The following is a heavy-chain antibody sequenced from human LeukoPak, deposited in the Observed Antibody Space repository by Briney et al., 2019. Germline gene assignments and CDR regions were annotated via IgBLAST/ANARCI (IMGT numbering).Heavy chain of an antibody. Sequence: GASVKASCKASGGTFSSYAISWVRQAPGQGLEWKGGIIPIFGTANYAQKFQGRVTITADESTSTAYMELSSLRSEDTAVYYCARVQQLVLDYWGQGTLVTVSS. CDR3: ARVQQLVLDY. J-gene: IGHJ4*02. D-gene: IGHD6-6*01. V-gene: IGHV1-69*13. CDR1: GGTFSSYA. CDR2: IIPIFGTA.